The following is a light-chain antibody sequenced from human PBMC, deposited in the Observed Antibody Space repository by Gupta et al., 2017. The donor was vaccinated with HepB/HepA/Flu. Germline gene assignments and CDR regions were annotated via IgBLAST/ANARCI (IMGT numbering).Light chain of an antibody. Sequence: DVVMTQSPLSLPVTLGQSASISCRSSQSLLYSDGNTYLSWFQQRPGQSPRRLIYRVSNRDSGVPDRFSGSGSGTDFTLKISRVEAEDVGVYYCMQGSHWWTFGRGTKVEIK. CDR3: MQGSHWWT. CDR2: RVS. J-gene: IGKJ1*01. CDR1: QSLLYSDGNTY. V-gene: IGKV2-30*01.